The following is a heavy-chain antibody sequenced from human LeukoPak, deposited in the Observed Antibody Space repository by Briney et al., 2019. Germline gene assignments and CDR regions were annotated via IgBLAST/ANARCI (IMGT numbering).Heavy chain of an antibody. CDR1: GGSISSYY. Sequence: SETLSLTCTVSGGSISSYYWSWIRQPPGEGLEWIGYIYYSGNTNYNPSLKSRVTISVDTSKNQFSLKLSSVTAADTAVYYCARNYGSGSYPGYWGQGTLVTVSS. J-gene: IGHJ4*02. D-gene: IGHD3-10*01. CDR2: IYYSGNT. V-gene: IGHV4-59*01. CDR3: ARNYGSGSYPGY.